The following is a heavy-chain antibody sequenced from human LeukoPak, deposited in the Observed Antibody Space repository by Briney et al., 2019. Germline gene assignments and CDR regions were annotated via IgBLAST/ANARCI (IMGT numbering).Heavy chain of an antibody. CDR1: GFTFSTYG. D-gene: IGHD3-10*01. CDR2: ISHHGANK. V-gene: IGHV3-30*18. Sequence: GRSLRLSCVASGFTFSTYGMSWVRQAPGKGLEWVAVISHHGANKFYGDSVKGRFTISRDNSNNMVYLQMNGLRAEDTAVYYCAKDFKFQLWSTRGVFDIWGQGTMVTVSS. CDR3: AKDFKFQLWSTRGVFDI. J-gene: IGHJ3*02.